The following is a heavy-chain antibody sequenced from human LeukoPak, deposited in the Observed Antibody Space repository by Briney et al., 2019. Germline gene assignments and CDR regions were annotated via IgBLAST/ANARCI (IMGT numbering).Heavy chain of an antibody. D-gene: IGHD3-10*01. J-gene: IGHJ5*02. CDR2: INRSGGT. V-gene: IGHV4-34*01. CDR1: DESFSDYY. CDR3: ARGKTTKTYYFGSGSYSVWFDP. Sequence: SETLSLTCAVYDESFSDYYWSWIRQPPGKGLEWIGGINRSGGTDYNLSLKSRVTISVDTSKNQFSLKLTSVTAADTAVYYCARGKTTKTYYFGSGSYSVWFDPWGQGTLVTGSS.